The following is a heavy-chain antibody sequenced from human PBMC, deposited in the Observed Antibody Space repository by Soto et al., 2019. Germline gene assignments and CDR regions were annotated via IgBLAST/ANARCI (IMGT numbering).Heavy chain of an antibody. Sequence: VSVKVSCKASGYTFTSYGISWVRQAPGQGLEWMGWISAYNGNTNYAQKLQGRVTMTTDTSTSTAYMELRSLRSDDTAVYYCARVSSRFTYYYGSGSYYTEWGQGTLVTVSS. V-gene: IGHV1-18*01. CDR2: ISAYNGNT. D-gene: IGHD3-10*01. J-gene: IGHJ4*02. CDR3: ARVSSRFTYYYGSGSYYTE. CDR1: GYTFTSYG.